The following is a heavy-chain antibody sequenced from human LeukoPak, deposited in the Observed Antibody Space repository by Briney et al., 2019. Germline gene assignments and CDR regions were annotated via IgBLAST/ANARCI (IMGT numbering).Heavy chain of an antibody. Sequence: PGGSLRLSCAASGFTFSSYSMSWVRQAPGKGLEWVANIKHDASEKNYVDSVKGRFTISRDNAKNSLYLQMSSLRAEDTAVYYCARDVTTIEKMAEDYWGQGTLVTVSS. CDR3: ARDVTTIEKMAEDY. D-gene: IGHD5-12*01. V-gene: IGHV3-7*01. CDR2: IKHDASEK. J-gene: IGHJ4*02. CDR1: GFTFSSYS.